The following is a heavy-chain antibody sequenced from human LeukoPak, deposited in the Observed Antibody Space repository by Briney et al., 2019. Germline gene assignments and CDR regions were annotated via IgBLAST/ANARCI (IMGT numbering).Heavy chain of an antibody. CDR2: ISSSSSYI. CDR3: ARYSSLGSSYYYMDV. J-gene: IGHJ6*03. V-gene: IGHV3-21*01. D-gene: IGHD6-13*01. Sequence: GGSLRLSCAASGFTFSSYSMNWVRQAPGKGLEWVSSISSSSSYIYYADSVKGRFTISRDNAKNSLYLQMNSLRAEDTAVYYCARYSSLGSSYYYMDVWGKGTTVTVSS. CDR1: GFTFSSYS.